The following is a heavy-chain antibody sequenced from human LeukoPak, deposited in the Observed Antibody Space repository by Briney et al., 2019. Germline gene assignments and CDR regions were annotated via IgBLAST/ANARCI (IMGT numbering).Heavy chain of an antibody. CDR1: GGSISSSSYY. CDR2: IYYSGST. Sequence: SETLSLTCTVSGGSISSSSYYWGWIRQPPGKGLEWIGSIYYSGSTYYNPSLESRVTISVDTSKNQFSLKLSSVTAADTAVYYCARPGWELLDDAFDIWGQGTMVTVSS. V-gene: IGHV4-39*01. D-gene: IGHD1-26*01. CDR3: ARPGWELLDDAFDI. J-gene: IGHJ3*02.